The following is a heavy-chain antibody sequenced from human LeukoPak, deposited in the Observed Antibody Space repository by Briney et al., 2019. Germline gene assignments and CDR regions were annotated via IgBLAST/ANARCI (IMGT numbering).Heavy chain of an antibody. J-gene: IGHJ6*03. CDR1: GFTFSSHA. V-gene: IGHV3-30*01. D-gene: IGHD3-10*01. CDR2: ISYDRSNN. Sequence: GRSLRLSCVASGFTFSSHAIHWLPEGPGKGLEGVSVISYDRSNNYDADTVKRRFTISRDNSKNTVYLQINSLSTEDTAVYYCARGGSGSYYYYFYYMDVWGKGTTVTVSS. CDR3: ARGGSGSYYYYFYYMDV.